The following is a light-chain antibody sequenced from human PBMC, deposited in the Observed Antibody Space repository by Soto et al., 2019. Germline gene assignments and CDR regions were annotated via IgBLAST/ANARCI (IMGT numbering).Light chain of an antibody. V-gene: IGKV3-15*01. CDR2: SAS. Sequence: ETVMTQSPATLSVSPGEGATLSCRASQRLNTNLAWYQQKLGQAPRVLIYSASTRATGIPARFSGSGSGTEFTLTISGLQSEDSGVYFCHEYNTWPWTFGQGTRVEIK. CDR3: HEYNTWPWT. J-gene: IGKJ1*01. CDR1: QRLNTN.